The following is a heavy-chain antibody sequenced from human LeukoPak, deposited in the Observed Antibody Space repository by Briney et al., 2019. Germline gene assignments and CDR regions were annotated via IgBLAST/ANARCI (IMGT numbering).Heavy chain of an antibody. Sequence: GAPVKVSCKASGYTFISYYMHGVRQAPGQGLEWMGVINPSGGTTSYAQRFQGRVTMTSDTSTSTVYMELSSLRSEDTAVYYCARGDIDYWGQGTLVTVSS. D-gene: IGHD2-15*01. CDR2: INPSGGTT. CDR3: ARGDIDY. J-gene: IGHJ4*02. CDR1: GYTFISYY. V-gene: IGHV1-46*01.